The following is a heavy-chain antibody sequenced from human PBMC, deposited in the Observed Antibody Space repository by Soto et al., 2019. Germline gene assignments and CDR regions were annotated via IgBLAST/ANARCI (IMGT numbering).Heavy chain of an antibody. CDR1: GFAFSSYE. V-gene: IGHV3-48*03. D-gene: IGHD6-13*01. CDR2: ISGSVSTI. J-gene: IGHJ5*02. CDR3: ARSGNSRNGGFDP. Sequence: EVQLVESGGGLVQPGGSLRLSCAASGFAFSSYEMNWVRQAPGKGLEWVSYISGSVSTIFYADSVKGRFTISRDNAKNSLYLQMNSLRAEHTAVYYCARSGNSRNGGFDPWGQGTLVTVSS.